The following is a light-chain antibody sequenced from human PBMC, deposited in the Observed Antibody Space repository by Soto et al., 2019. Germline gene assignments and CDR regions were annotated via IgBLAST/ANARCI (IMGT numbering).Light chain of an antibody. CDR1: QNISSW. CDR2: TAS. Sequence: VQMTQAPSNLLDPGGHRITKTNRASQNISSWLGWYQQKPGKAPKRLIYTASSLQSGVPSRFSGSGSGTEFTLTISSLQPEDFATYYCQQHNTYPITFGGGTRLEIK. CDR3: QQHNTYPIT. V-gene: IGKV1-5*03. J-gene: IGKJ5*01.